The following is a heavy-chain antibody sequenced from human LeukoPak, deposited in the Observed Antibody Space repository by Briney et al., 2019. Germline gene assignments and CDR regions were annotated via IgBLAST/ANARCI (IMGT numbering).Heavy chain of an antibody. J-gene: IGHJ3*02. Sequence: KPSETLSLTCTVSGGTLSSSSYYWDWIRQTPGKGLEWIGSIYHSGTTYYNPSLKSRVTISVDTSKNQFSLELRSVTAADTAVFYCAMRLAAASIEAFDIWGQGTMVTVSS. CDR2: IYHSGTT. CDR1: GGTLSSSSYY. CDR3: AMRLAAASIEAFDI. D-gene: IGHD6-13*01. V-gene: IGHV4-39*01.